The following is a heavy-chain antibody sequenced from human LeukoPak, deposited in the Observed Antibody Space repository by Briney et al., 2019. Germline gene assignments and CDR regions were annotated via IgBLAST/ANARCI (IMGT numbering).Heavy chain of an antibody. Sequence: GASVKVSCTASGYTFTIYYMHWVRQAPGQGLEWMGIINPSGGSTSYAQQFQGRATMTRDTSTSTVYMELSSLRSEDTAVYYCAGERLPGYCSSTNCYLEALDAFDIWGKGTMVTVSS. CDR1: GYTFTIYY. CDR2: INPSGGST. V-gene: IGHV1-46*01. J-gene: IGHJ3*02. D-gene: IGHD2-2*01. CDR3: AGERLPGYCSSTNCYLEALDAFDI.